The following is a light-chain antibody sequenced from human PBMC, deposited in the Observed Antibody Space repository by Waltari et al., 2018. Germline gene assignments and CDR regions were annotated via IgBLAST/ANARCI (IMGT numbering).Light chain of an antibody. Sequence: VMTQSPDSLAVSLGARATINCKSRQSVLYSSNNKNYLAWYQQKPAQPPKLLIYWASTRESGVPDRFSGSGSGTDFTLTISSLQAEDVAVYYCQQYYSSPYTFGQGTKLEIK. J-gene: IGKJ2*01. CDR3: QQYYSSPYT. CDR2: WAS. V-gene: IGKV4-1*01. CDR1: QSVLYSSNNKNY.